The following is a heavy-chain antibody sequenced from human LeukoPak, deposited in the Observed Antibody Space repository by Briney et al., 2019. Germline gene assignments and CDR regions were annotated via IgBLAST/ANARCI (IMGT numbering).Heavy chain of an antibody. CDR3: ARLSQTPDYYSNGGYYYLGY. V-gene: IGHV1-8*01. Sequence: VASVKVSCKASRYTFTSYDMNWVREAAGQRLEWMGWMNPNTGRTGFAQKFQGRLTMTRDASISTAYMELSSLRSDDTAVYYCARLSQTPDYYSNGGYYYLGYWGQGTPVTVSS. CDR1: RYTFTSYD. D-gene: IGHD3-22*01. CDR2: MNPNTGRT. J-gene: IGHJ4*02.